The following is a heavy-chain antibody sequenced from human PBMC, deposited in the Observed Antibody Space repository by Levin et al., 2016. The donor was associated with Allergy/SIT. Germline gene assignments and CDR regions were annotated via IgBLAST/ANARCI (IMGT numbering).Heavy chain of an antibody. CDR3: ARGTGATPFNYYYGMDV. J-gene: IGHJ6*02. D-gene: IGHD1-26*01. V-gene: IGHV4-39*01. Sequence: PGKGLEWIGSIYYSGSTYYNPSLKSRVTISVDTSKNQFSLQLNSVTPEDTAVYYCARGTGATPFNYYYGMDVWGQGTTVTVSS. CDR2: IYYSGST.